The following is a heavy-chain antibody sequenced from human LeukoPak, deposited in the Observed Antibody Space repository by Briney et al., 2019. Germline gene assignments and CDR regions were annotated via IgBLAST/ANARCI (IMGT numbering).Heavy chain of an antibody. CDR2: IYTSGST. Sequence: TLSLTCTVSGGSISSGSYYWSWIRQPAGKGLEWIGRIYTSGSTYYNPSLKSRVTISVDTSKNQFSLKLSSVTAADTAVYYCAREGTVVTQFDYWGQGTLVTVSS. CDR1: GGSISSGSYY. J-gene: IGHJ4*02. V-gene: IGHV4-61*02. CDR3: AREGTVVTQFDY. D-gene: IGHD4-23*01.